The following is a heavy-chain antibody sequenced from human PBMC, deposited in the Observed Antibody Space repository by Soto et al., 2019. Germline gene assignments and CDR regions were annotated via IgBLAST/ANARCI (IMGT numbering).Heavy chain of an antibody. D-gene: IGHD3-3*01. Sequence: SETLSLTCAVYGGSVNGYYWNWIHQPPGKGLEWIGEINHTGGTHYNPSLKSRVTMSVDTSKNQFSLRLSSVTAADTAIYYCATRITVFGLLIPPFDPWGQGTQVTVSS. CDR3: ATRITVFGLLIPPFDP. J-gene: IGHJ5*02. CDR1: GGSVNGYY. V-gene: IGHV4-34*01. CDR2: INHTGGT.